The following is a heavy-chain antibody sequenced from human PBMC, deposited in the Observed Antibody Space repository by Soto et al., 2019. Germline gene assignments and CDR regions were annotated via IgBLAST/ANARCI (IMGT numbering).Heavy chain of an antibody. CDR1: GYTFTSYD. Sequence: QVQLVQSGAEVKKPGASVEVSCKASGYTFTSYDVNWVRQATGQGLEWMGWMNPNSGNTASTQKFQGRVTMTRNTSISTAYMELSSLRSEDTAVYYCAREIAVAGFDYWGQGTLVTVSS. CDR2: MNPNSGNT. CDR3: AREIAVAGFDY. J-gene: IGHJ4*02. D-gene: IGHD6-19*01. V-gene: IGHV1-8*01.